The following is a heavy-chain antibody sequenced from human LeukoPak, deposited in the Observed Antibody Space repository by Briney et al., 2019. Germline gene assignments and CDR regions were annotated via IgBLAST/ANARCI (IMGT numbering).Heavy chain of an antibody. CDR3: ASYDSPAGYYYMDV. CDR1: GGTFSSYA. CDR2: IIPIFGTA. V-gene: IGHV1-69*06. Sequence: SVKVSCKASGGTFSSYAISWVRQAPGQGLELMGGIIPIFGTANYAQKFQGRVTITADKSTSTAYMELSSLRSEDTAVYYCASYDSPAGYYYMDVWGKGTTVTVSS. J-gene: IGHJ6*03. D-gene: IGHD3-3*01.